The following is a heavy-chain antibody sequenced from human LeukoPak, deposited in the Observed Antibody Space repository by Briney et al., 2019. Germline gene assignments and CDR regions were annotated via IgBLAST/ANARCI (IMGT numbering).Heavy chain of an antibody. V-gene: IGHV3-30*18. CDR1: GFTFSSYG. CDR3: AKDLGITIFGVVINQGMDV. CDR2: ISYDGSNK. Sequence: AGGSLRLSCAASGFTFSSYGMHWVRQAPGKGLEWVAVISYDGSNKYYADSVKGRFTISRDNSKNTLYLQMNSLRAEDTAVYYCAKDLGITIFGVVINQGMDVWGQGTTVTVSS. J-gene: IGHJ6*02. D-gene: IGHD3-3*01.